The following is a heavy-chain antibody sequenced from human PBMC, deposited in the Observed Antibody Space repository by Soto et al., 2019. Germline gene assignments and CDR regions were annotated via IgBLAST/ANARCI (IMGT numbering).Heavy chain of an antibody. D-gene: IGHD3-10*01. J-gene: IGHJ5*02. V-gene: IGHV1-18*04. Sequence: ASVKVSCKASGYTFTNFGISWVRQAPGQGLEWMGWISAYNGATNYAQKLQGRVTMTTDTSTSTAYMELRSLRYDDTAVYFCAREIGDQRLGPWGQGTLVTVSS. CDR2: ISAYNGAT. CDR3: AREIGDQRLGP. CDR1: GYTFTNFG.